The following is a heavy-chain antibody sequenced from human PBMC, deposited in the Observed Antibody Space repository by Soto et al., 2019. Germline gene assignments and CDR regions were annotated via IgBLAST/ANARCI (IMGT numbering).Heavy chain of an antibody. V-gene: IGHV3-30-3*01. Sequence: QVQLVESGGGVVQPGRSLRLSCAASGFTFSSYAMHWVRQAPGKGLEWVAVISYAGSNKYYADSVKGRFTISRDNSKNTLYLQMNSLRAEDTAVYYCARDDVAPGPYYYGMDVWGQGTTVTVSS. CDR1: GFTFSSYA. J-gene: IGHJ6*02. D-gene: IGHD2-21*01. CDR2: ISYAGSNK. CDR3: ARDDVAPGPYYYGMDV.